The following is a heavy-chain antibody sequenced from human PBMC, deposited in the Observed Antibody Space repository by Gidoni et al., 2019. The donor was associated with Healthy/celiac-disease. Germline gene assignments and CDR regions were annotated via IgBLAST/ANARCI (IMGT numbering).Heavy chain of an antibody. Sequence: QVQLVESGGGVVQPGRSLRLSCAASGFTFSSYAMHWVRQAPGKGLEWVAVISYDGSNKYYADSVKGRFTISRDNSKNTLYLQMNSLRAEDTAVYYCARDPVDIVANPGDYFDYWGQGTLVTVSS. CDR2: ISYDGSNK. CDR3: ARDPVDIVANPGDYFDY. V-gene: IGHV3-30-3*01. D-gene: IGHD5-12*01. CDR1: GFTFSSYA. J-gene: IGHJ4*02.